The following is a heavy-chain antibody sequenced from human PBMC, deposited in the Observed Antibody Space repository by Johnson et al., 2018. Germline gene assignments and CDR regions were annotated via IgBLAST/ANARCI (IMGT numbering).Heavy chain of an antibody. Sequence: VQLVESGGGLVQXGGSLRLSCAASGFTFSSIGMIWVRQAPGKGLEWLSYISSDSNRIHYADYLKGRFTISRDNAKSSRYLQMNSLRDEDTAIYYCARVSAGLDIILTYWGQGALVTVSS. CDR1: GFTFSSIG. J-gene: IGHJ4*02. D-gene: IGHD3-9*01. CDR2: ISSDSNRI. CDR3: ARVSAGLDIILTY. V-gene: IGHV3-48*02.